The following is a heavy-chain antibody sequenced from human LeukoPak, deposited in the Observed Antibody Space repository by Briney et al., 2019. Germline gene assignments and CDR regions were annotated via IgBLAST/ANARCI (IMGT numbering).Heavy chain of an antibody. CDR2: IYYSGST. V-gene: IGHV4-39*01. Sequence: SETLSLTCTVSGGSISSSGYYWGWIRQPPGKGLEWVGSIYYSGSTYYNPSLKSRVTISVDTSKNQFSLRLSSVTAADTSVYYCARIITENLRSFDFWGQGTLVTVSS. D-gene: IGHD1-20*01. CDR3: ARIITENLRSFDF. J-gene: IGHJ4*02. CDR1: GGSISSSGYY.